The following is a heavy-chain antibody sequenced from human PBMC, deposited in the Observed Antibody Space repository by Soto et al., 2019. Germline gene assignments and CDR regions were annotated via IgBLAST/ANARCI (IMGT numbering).Heavy chain of an antibody. CDR2: IYPSGSA. Sequence: PSETLSLTCSVSGGSISSDFWDWIRQPAGKGLEWIGRIYPSGSANHNPSLNSRVTMSADTSKNQISLKPNSVTAADTAVYYCARERQVGPYYYYAMDVWGQGTTVTVSS. CDR3: ARERQVGPYYYYAMDV. V-gene: IGHV4-4*07. J-gene: IGHJ6*02. CDR1: GGSISSDF.